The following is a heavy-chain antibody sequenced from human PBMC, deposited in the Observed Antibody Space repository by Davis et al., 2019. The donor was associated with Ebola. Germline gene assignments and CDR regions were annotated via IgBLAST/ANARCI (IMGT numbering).Heavy chain of an antibody. J-gene: IGHJ4*02. CDR1: GFTFSDYY. CDR2: IGTSGSTI. V-gene: IGHV3-11*04. D-gene: IGHD3-22*01. Sequence: GGSLRLSCAAPGFTFSDYYMSWIRQAPGKGLEWVSYIGTSGSTIYYADSVKGRFTISRENSKNPLYLQMNSLRAEDTAVYYCARGGWGITMIVYFDYWGQGTLVTVSS. CDR3: ARGGWGITMIVYFDY.